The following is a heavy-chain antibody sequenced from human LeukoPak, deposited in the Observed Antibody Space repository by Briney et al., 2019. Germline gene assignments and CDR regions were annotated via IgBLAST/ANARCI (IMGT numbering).Heavy chain of an antibody. J-gene: IGHJ4*02. V-gene: IGHV3-7*01. Sequence: PGRSLRLSCAASGFTFSSYWMSWVRQAPGKGLEWVANIKQDGSEKYYVDSVKGRFTISRDNAKNSLYLQMNSLRAEDTAVYYCARVHYDSSGSYFDYWGQGTLVTVSS. CDR3: ARVHYDSSGSYFDY. D-gene: IGHD3-22*01. CDR1: GFTFSSYW. CDR2: IKQDGSEK.